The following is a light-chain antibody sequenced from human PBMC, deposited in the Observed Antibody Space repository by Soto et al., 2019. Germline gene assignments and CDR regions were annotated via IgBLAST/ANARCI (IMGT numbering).Light chain of an antibody. CDR3: QQRSNWPIT. CDR1: QSVSSC. J-gene: IGKJ5*01. CDR2: DAS. V-gene: IGKV3-11*01. Sequence: EIVLTQSPATLSLSPGERATLSCRTSQSVSSCFAWYQQKPGRAPRLLIYDASNRATGIPARFIGSGSGTDFTLTISSLEPVDFAVYYCQQRSNWPITFGQGTRLEIK.